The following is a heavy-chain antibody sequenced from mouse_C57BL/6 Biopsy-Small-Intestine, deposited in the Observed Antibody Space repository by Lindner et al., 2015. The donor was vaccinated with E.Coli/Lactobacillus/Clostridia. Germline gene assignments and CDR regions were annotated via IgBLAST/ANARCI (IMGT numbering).Heavy chain of an antibody. CDR1: GGTFSNFA. D-gene: IGHD1-2*01. CDR2: IIVMFGTT. J-gene: IGHJ4*01. V-gene: IGHV1-81*01. Sequence: SVKVSCKVSGGTFSNFAISWVRQAPGQGLEWMGGIIVMFGTTNYARNFRGRLTINADESSSTAYMELSSLRSDDTAVYYCAREIGSSSCRFCLGYGMDVWGQGTTVIVSS. CDR3: AREIGSSSCRFCLGYGMDV.